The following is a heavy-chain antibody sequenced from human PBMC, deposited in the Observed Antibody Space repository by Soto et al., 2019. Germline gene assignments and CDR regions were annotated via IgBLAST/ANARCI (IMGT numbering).Heavy chain of an antibody. CDR3: ARESTFPDYYDSSGYRDY. Sequence: QVQLVQSGAEVKKPGASVKVSCKASGYTFTSYGISWVRQAPGQGLEWMGWISAYNGNTNYAQKLQGRVTMTTDTSTSTAYMELRSLRSDDTAVYYCARESTFPDYYDSSGYRDYWGQGTLVTVSS. V-gene: IGHV1-18*04. CDR2: ISAYNGNT. CDR1: GYTFTSYG. J-gene: IGHJ4*02. D-gene: IGHD3-22*01.